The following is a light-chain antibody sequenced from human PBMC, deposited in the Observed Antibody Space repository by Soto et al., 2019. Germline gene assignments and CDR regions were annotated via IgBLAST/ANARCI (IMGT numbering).Light chain of an antibody. J-gene: IGLJ1*01. CDR1: SSDVGGYNY. CDR2: EVS. V-gene: IGLV2-8*01. Sequence: QSALTQPASVSGSPGQSITISCTGTSSDVGGYNYVSWYQRHPGKAPKLMIYEVSKRPSGVPDRFSGSKSGNTASLTVSGLQAEDEADYYCSSYAGSNNYVFGTGTKLTVL. CDR3: SSYAGSNNYV.